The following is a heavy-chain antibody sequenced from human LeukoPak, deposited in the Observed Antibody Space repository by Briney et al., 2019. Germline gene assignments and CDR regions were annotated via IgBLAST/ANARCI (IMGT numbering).Heavy chain of an antibody. V-gene: IGHV4-59*01. CDR3: ATTSRYGDYVVGVDYYYYYGMDV. CDR1: GGSISSYY. J-gene: IGHJ6*02. D-gene: IGHD4-17*01. Sequence: SETLSLTCTVSGGSISSYYWSWIRQPPGKGLEWIGYIYHSGSTNYNPSLKSRVTISVDTSKNQFSLKLSSVTAADTAVYYCATTSRYGDYVVGVDYYYYYGMDVWGQGTTVTVSS. CDR2: IYHSGST.